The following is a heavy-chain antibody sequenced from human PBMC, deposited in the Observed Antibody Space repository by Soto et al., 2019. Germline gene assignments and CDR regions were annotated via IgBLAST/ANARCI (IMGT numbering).Heavy chain of an antibody. CDR2: INHSGST. V-gene: IGHV4-34*01. CDR3: ARGSLDTATGFHFDY. J-gene: IGHJ4*02. CDR1: GGSFSGYY. D-gene: IGHD5-18*01. Sequence: PSETLSLTCAVYGGSFSGYYWSWIRQPPGKGLEWIGEINHSGSTNYNPSLKSRVTISVDTSKNQFSLKLSSVTAADTAVYYCARGSLDTATGFHFDYWGQGTLVTVSS.